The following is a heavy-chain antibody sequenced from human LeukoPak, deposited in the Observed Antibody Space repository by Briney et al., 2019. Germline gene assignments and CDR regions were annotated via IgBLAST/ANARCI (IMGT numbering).Heavy chain of an antibody. J-gene: IGHJ4*02. D-gene: IGHD2-2*01. CDR3: ARTLVEVPGHSDLFDF. Sequence: GGSLRLSCAASGFTFSSYWMHWVRQAPGKGLERVANMNPDGSATYYLDSVKGRFTISRDNAKTSVYLQMNSLRPDDTAVYYCARTLVEVPGHSDLFDFWGQGTLVTVSS. V-gene: IGHV3-7*01. CDR2: MNPDGSAT. CDR1: GFTFSSYW.